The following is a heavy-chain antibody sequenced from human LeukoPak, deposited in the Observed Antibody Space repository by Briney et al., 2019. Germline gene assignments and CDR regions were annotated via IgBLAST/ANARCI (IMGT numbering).Heavy chain of an antibody. CDR1: GYTFTSYG. J-gene: IGHJ4*02. CDR2: INAYNGNT. Sequence: ASVKVSCKASGYTFTSYGISWVRQAPGQGLEWMGWINAYNGNTNYAQKLQGRVTMTTDTSTSTAYMELRSLRSDDTAVYYCARDPITMVRGVIADYWGQGTLVTVSS. D-gene: IGHD3-10*01. CDR3: ARDPITMVRGVIADY. V-gene: IGHV1-18*01.